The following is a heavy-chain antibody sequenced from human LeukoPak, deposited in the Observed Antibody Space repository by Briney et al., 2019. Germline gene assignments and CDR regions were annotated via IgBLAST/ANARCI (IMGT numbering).Heavy chain of an antibody. V-gene: IGHV1-2*06. CDR3: AREAIAAAGVVSTLLY. CDR1: GYTFTGYY. Sequence: ASVKVSCKASGYTFTGYYMHWVRQAPGQGLEWMGRINPNSGGTNYAQKFQGRVTMTRDTSISTAYMELSRLRSDDTAVYYCAREAIAAAGVVSTLLYWGQGTLVTVSS. J-gene: IGHJ4*02. D-gene: IGHD6-13*01. CDR2: INPNSGGT.